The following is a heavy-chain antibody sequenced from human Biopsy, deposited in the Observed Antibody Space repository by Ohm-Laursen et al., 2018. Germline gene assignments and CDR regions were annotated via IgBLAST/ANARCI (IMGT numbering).Heavy chain of an antibody. Sequence: SVKVSCKASGYTFTGYHVHWVRQAPGQGLEWMGWINAKTGDTNYAQKFQGMVTMTRDTSISTAYVDLSSLRSDDTAVYYCTRGGYYYDSLAYYYWFDPWGQGTLVTVSS. J-gene: IGHJ5*02. V-gene: IGHV1-2*02. CDR1: GYTFTGYH. CDR3: TRGGYYYDSLAYYYWFDP. CDR2: INAKTGDT. D-gene: IGHD3-22*01.